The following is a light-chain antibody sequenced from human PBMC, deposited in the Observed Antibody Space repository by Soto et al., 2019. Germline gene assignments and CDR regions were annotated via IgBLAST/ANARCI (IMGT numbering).Light chain of an antibody. CDR1: SGSIASNY. Sequence: NFILTQPHSVSESPGKTVTISCTGSSGSIASNYVQWYQQRPGSAPTTVIYEDNQRPSGVPDRFSGSIDSSSNSASLTISGLKTEDEADYYCQSYDSSNWVFGGGTKVTVL. CDR3: QSYDSSNWV. V-gene: IGLV6-57*02. CDR2: EDN. J-gene: IGLJ3*02.